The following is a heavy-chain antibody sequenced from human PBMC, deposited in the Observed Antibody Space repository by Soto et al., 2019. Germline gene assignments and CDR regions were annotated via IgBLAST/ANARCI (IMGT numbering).Heavy chain of an antibody. D-gene: IGHD2-21*01. CDR1: GYSFTDHW. V-gene: IGHV5-51*01. CDR3: ARHHGGIYIDF. J-gene: IGHJ4*02. Sequence: GESLKISCKASGYSFTDHWIGWVRQVPGKGLEWMGVIYPGDSDVRSRPSDQGQVTISADTSITTAYLQWNSLKTSDTAIYYCARHHGGIYIDFWGQGTLVTVSS. CDR2: IYPGDSDV.